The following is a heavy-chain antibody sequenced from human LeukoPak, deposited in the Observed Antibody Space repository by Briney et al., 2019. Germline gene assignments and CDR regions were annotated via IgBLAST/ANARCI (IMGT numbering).Heavy chain of an antibody. CDR3: ARAAVAGTVYWFDP. Sequence: ASVKVSCKASVYTFTSYGISWVRQAPGQGLEWMGWIGAYNGNTNYAQKLQGRVTMTTDTSTSTAYMELRSLRSDDTAVYYCARAAVAGTVYWFDPWGQGTLVTVSS. J-gene: IGHJ5*02. V-gene: IGHV1-18*01. D-gene: IGHD6-19*01. CDR1: VYTFTSYG. CDR2: IGAYNGNT.